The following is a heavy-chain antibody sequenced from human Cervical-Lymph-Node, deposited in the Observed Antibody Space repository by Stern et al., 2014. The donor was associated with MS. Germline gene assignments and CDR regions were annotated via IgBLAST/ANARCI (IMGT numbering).Heavy chain of an antibody. J-gene: IGHJ4*02. CDR1: GYIFRNNG. D-gene: IGHD4-23*01. CDR2: ISASGGTT. V-gene: IGHV3-23*04. CDR3: AKDYGGWNHET. Sequence: VQLVESGGGSVQPGESLRLSCVGSGYIFRNNGMSWVRQAPGKGLEWVSGISASGGTTYYADSVKGRFTVSRDNFENTLYLQMSKLRVDDTAVYYCAKDYGGWNHETWGQGMLVIVSS.